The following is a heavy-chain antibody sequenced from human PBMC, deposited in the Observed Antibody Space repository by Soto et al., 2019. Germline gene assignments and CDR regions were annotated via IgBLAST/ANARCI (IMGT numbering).Heavy chain of an antibody. D-gene: IGHD3-3*01. CDR2: ISAYSGDT. V-gene: IGHV1-18*01. Sequence: ASVKVSCKTSGYTFTNYAINWVRQAPGQGLQWMGWISAYSGDTKYAQRFQDRLTVTTDPSTTTAYMELRSLGSDDTAVYYCARDGRAFSIFGETMDVWGQGTTVTVSS. CDR3: ARDGRAFSIFGETMDV. CDR1: GYTFTNYA. J-gene: IGHJ6*02.